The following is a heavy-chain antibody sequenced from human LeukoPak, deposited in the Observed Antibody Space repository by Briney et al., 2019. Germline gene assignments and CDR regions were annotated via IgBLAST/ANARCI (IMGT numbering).Heavy chain of an antibody. CDR2: FSGSSGST. CDR1: GLPFTRYA. V-gene: IGHV3-23*01. J-gene: IGHJ4*02. CDR3: AKYPGKNLEY. Sequence: GGSLRLSCAASGLPFTRYAMTWVRQAPGKGLEWVSAFSGSSGSTYYADSVKGRFTISGDNSKDTLYLQMNSLRAEDTAVYYCAKYPGKNLEYWGQGTLVTVSS.